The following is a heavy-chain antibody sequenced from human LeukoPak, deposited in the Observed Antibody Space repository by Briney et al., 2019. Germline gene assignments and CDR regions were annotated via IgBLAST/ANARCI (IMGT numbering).Heavy chain of an antibody. CDR1: GGSISSGRYY. J-gene: IGHJ4*02. CDR2: IYNSGST. V-gene: IGHV4-31*03. CDR3: ARGGPRYFDPIDF. Sequence: SETLSLTCIVSGGSISSGRYYWSWLRQHPGKGLEWIGYIYNSGSTYYNPSLKSRVTISVDTSKNQFSLELSSVPVADTAIYYCARGGPRYFDPIDFWGQGTLVTVSS. D-gene: IGHD3-9*01.